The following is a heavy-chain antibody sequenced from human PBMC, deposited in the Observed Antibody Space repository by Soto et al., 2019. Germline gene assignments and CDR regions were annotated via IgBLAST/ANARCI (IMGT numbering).Heavy chain of an antibody. V-gene: IGHV3-73*02. J-gene: IGHJ3*02. Sequence: EVQLVESGGGLVQPGGSLKLSCAASGFTFSGSAMHWVRQASGKGLEWVGRIRSKANSYATAYAASVKGRFTISRDDSKNTAYLQMNSLKTEDTAVYYCTRHLAPDYDILTGYYDDAFDIWGQGTMVTVSS. CDR3: TRHLAPDYDILTGYYDDAFDI. D-gene: IGHD3-9*01. CDR2: IRSKANSYAT. CDR1: GFTFSGSA.